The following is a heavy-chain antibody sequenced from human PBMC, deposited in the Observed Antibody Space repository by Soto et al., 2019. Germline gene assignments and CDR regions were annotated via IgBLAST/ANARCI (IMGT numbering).Heavy chain of an antibody. V-gene: IGHV3-48*03. Sequence: GGSLRLSCEASGLSFSSFAMNWVRQAPGRGLEWVSYISDDGASIYYADSLKGRFTISRDNAKNSLSLQMNNLRAEDTAVYYCARENSVQAWLHHFDHWGLGTLVTVSS. CDR1: GLSFSSFA. J-gene: IGHJ4*02. D-gene: IGHD5-18*01. CDR3: ARENSVQAWLHHFDH. CDR2: ISDDGASI.